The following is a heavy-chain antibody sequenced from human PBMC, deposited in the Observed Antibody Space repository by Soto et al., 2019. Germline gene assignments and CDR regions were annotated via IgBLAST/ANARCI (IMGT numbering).Heavy chain of an antibody. D-gene: IGHD3-10*01. J-gene: IGHJ4*02. CDR2: ISPMFGAA. CDR3: AREVQVHTPAFVY. V-gene: IGHV1-69*19. Sequence: QVQLVQSGAEMKKPGSSVKVSCQSSGGTFNTYAMNWVRQAPGQGPEWMGDISPMFGAANYAPKFQGRVNITADESTGTSYMQLSSLTSGDTALYFCAREVQVHTPAFVYWGQGTLVTVSS. CDR1: GGTFNTYA.